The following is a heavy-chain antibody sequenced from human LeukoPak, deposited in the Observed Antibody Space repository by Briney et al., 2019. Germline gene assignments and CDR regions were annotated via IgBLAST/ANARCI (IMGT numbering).Heavy chain of an antibody. Sequence: EASVKVSCKASGGTFSSYAISWVRQAPGQGLEWMGGIIPIFGTANYAQKFQGRVTITADESTSTAYMELSSLRSEDTAVYYCARSPVRCSGGSCYGDYYFDYWGQGTLVTVSS. D-gene: IGHD2-15*01. CDR2: IIPIFGTA. CDR1: GGTFSSYA. J-gene: IGHJ4*02. CDR3: ARSPVRCSGGSCYGDYYFDY. V-gene: IGHV1-69*13.